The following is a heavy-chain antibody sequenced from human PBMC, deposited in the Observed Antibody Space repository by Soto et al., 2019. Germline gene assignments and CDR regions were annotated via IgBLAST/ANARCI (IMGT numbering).Heavy chain of an antibody. J-gene: IGHJ3*02. CDR3: ARLYSNSSQEAFVI. V-gene: IGHV5-51*04. D-gene: IGHD6-6*01. Sequence: GASLKITCKGSGYSFNSYWIGWVRQMPGKGLEWMGIIYPGDSDTRYSPSFQGQSTISADKPISTAYLQWCRLTASDTAMYYSARLYSNSSQEAFVIGGEGTRVTV. CDR2: IYPGDSDT. CDR1: GYSFNSYW.